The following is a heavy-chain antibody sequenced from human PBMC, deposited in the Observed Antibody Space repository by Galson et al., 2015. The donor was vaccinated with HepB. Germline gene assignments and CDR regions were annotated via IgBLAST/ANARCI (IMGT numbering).Heavy chain of an antibody. CDR1: GYTFTSYG. D-gene: IGHD6-13*01. Sequence: SVKVSCKASGYTFTSYGISWVRQAPGRGLEWMGWISAYNGNTNYAQKLQGRVTMTTDTSTSTAYMELRSLRSDDTAVYYCARDSGSSWLGTVSSDYWGQGTLVTVSS. CDR3: ARDSGSSWLGTVSSDY. V-gene: IGHV1-18*01. CDR2: ISAYNGNT. J-gene: IGHJ4*02.